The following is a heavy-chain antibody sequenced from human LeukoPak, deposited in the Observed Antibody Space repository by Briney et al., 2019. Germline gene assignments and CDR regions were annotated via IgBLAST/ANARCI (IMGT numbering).Heavy chain of an antibody. V-gene: IGHV1-2*02. J-gene: IGHJ4*02. Sequence: ASVKVSCKASGYTSTGYYMHWVRQAPGQGLEWMGWINPNSGGTNYAQKFQGRVTMTRDTSISTAYMELSRLRSDDTAVYYCARGPNYGSGSYFLDYWGQGTLVTVSS. CDR3: ARGPNYGSGSYFLDY. D-gene: IGHD3-10*01. CDR1: GYTSTGYY. CDR2: INPNSGGT.